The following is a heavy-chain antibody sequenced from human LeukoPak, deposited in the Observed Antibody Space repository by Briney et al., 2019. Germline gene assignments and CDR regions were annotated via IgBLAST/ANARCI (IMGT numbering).Heavy chain of an antibody. CDR2: LWYDGSSK. Sequence: TGRSLRLSSAASGFTFSTFGMHWVPQAPGKGLEWVADLWYDGSSKSYAYSVKGRFTISRDKSKNTVYLQRNSLRAEDTAVYHCARDRMDRRVDQWGQGTLVTVSS. J-gene: IGHJ4*02. V-gene: IGHV3-33*01. CDR3: ARDRMDRRVDQ. CDR1: GFTFSTFG. D-gene: IGHD2-2*03.